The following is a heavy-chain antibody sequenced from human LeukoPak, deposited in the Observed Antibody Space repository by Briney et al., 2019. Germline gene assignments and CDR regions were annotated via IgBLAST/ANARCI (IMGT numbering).Heavy chain of an antibody. CDR3: ARVAARPRYYYYYGMDV. CDR1: GFTVSSNY. CDR2: IYSGGST. V-gene: IGHV3-53*01. J-gene: IGHJ6*02. Sequence: PGGSLRLSCAASGFTVSSNYMSWVRQAPGKGLERVSVIYSGGSTYYADSVKGRFTISRDNSKNTLYLQMNSLRAEDTAVYYCARVAARPRYYYYYGMDVWGQGTTVTVSS. D-gene: IGHD6-6*01.